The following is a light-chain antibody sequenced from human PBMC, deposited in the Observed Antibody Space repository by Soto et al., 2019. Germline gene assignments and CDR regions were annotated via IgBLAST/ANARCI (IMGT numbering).Light chain of an antibody. CDR1: QGIRND. V-gene: IGKV1-6*01. Sequence: AIQMTQSPSSLSASVGDRVTITCRASQGIRNDLGWYQQKPGKAPKLLIYAAPSLQSGVPSRFSGSGSGTDFTLTISSLQPEDFATYYCLQDYNYPYTFGQVTKLEIK. J-gene: IGKJ2*01. CDR3: LQDYNYPYT. CDR2: AAP.